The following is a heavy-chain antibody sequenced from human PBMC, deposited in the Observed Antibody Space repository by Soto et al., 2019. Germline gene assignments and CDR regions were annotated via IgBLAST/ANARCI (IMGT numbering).Heavy chain of an antibody. V-gene: IGHV3-30*02. CDR2: IFYDGSND. D-gene: IGHD3-3*01. CDR3: ARAISMTRAQIFGMDV. Sequence: GGSLRLSCAGSGFFFKNYALPWVRLAPGKGLEWVAYIFYDGSNDNYAESVKGRFTVSRANSEGMMYLQMNNLRVEDTGVYFCARAISMTRAQIFGMDVWGLGTTVTASS. CDR1: GFFFKNYA. J-gene: IGHJ6*02.